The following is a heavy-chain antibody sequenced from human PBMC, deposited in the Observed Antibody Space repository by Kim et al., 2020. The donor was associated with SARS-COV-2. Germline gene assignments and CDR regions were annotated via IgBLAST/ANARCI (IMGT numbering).Heavy chain of an antibody. CDR2: IKSETDGGTT. V-gene: IGHV3-15*05. CDR3: TTEPGEVSMFFFDY. D-gene: IGHD3-10*02. CDR1: GITFKYAW. J-gene: IGHJ4*01. Sequence: GGSLRLSCEASGITFKYAWMSWVRQAPGKGLEWIGRIKSETDGGTTDYAAPVKGRFIISRDESKHMLYLQMNSLKTEDTAVYYCTTEPGEVSMFFFDYWGLGSPVTVSS.